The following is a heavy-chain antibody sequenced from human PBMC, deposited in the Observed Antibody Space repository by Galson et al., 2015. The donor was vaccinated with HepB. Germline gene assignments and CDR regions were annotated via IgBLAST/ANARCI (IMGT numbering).Heavy chain of an antibody. D-gene: IGHD4-23*01. Sequence: SLRLSCAASGFTFSSYWMHWVRQAPGRGLVWVSRISSDGSITNYADSVKGRFTISRDNAKNTHYLQMNSLRAEDTAVYYCAGSGGKSIWGQGTLVTVSS. CDR2: ISSDGSIT. J-gene: IGHJ4*02. CDR1: GFTFSSYW. V-gene: IGHV3-74*01. CDR3: AGSGGKSI.